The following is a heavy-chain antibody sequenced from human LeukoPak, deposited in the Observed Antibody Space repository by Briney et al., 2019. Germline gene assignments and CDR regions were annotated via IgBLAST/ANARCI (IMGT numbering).Heavy chain of an antibody. CDR2: INYSGST. CDR3: ARYVVYGSGKYYFDY. V-gene: IGHV4-39*01. CDR1: GGSISSTTYF. Sequence: SETLSLTCTVSGGSISSTTYFWSWIRQPPGKGLEWIASINYSGSTYYNPSLKSRVTISVDTSENQFSLKLSSVTAADTAVYYCARYVVYGSGKYYFDYWGQGTLVTVSS. J-gene: IGHJ4*02. D-gene: IGHD3-10*01.